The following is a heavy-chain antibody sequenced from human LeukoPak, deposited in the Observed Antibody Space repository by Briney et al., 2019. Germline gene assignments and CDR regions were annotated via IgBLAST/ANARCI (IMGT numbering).Heavy chain of an antibody. D-gene: IGHD3-10*01. CDR3: ARDQSKYYSFLDI. V-gene: IGHV3-33*08. CDR1: GFTFSSYA. J-gene: IGHJ3*02. CDR2: IWYDGTNK. Sequence: GGSLRLSCAASGFTFSSYAMSCVRQAPGKGLEWVAVIWYDGTNKYNGDSVKGRFTISRDISNNTLYLQMNSLRAEDTAVYYCARDQSKYYSFLDIWGQGTMVTVSS.